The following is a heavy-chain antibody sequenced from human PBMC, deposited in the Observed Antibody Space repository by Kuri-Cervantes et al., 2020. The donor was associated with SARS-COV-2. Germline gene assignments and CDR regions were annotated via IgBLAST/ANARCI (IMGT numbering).Heavy chain of an antibody. CDR2: IYWDDDK. V-gene: IGHV2-5*02. J-gene: IGHJ5*02. CDR3: ARKQYYDFWSGHTMSWFDP. CDR1: GFSLSTSGVG. Sequence: SGPTLVKPTQTLTLTCTFSGFSLSTSGVGVGWIRQPPGKALEWLALIYWDDDKRYSPSLKSRLTITKDTSKNQVVLTMTNMDPVDTATYYYARKQYYDFWSGHTMSWFDPWGQGTLVTVSS. D-gene: IGHD3-3*01.